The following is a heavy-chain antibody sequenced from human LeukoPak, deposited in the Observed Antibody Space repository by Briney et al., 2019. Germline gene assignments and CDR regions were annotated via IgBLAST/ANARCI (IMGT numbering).Heavy chain of an antibody. CDR1: GYTFTSYA. D-gene: IGHD5-18*01. V-gene: IGHV1-3*01. CDR3: ARFPNTAMVMGLEYYYYGMDV. J-gene: IGHJ6*02. Sequence: ASVKVSCKASGYTFTSYAMHWVRQAPGQRLEWMGWINAGNGNTKYSQKFQGRVTITRDTSTSTVYMELSSLRSEDTAVYYCARFPNTAMVMGLEYYYYGMDVWGQGTTVTVSS. CDR2: INAGNGNT.